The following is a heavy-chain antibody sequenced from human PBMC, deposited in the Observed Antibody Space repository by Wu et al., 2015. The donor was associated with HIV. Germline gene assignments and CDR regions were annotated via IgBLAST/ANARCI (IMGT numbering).Heavy chain of an antibody. Sequence: QVQLQESGPGLVKPSQTLSLTCTVSGGSINTGDYYWSWIRQPPGKGLEWIGYIYYSGSTYYNPSLKSRVTISIDTSKNQFSLKLTSVTAADTAVYYCARNYDSSGYYYYWYFDLWGRGTLVTVSS. J-gene: IGHJ2*01. CDR2: IYYSGST. V-gene: IGHV4-30-4*08. D-gene: IGHD3-22*01. CDR3: ARNYDSSGYYYYWYFDL. CDR1: GGSINTGDYY.